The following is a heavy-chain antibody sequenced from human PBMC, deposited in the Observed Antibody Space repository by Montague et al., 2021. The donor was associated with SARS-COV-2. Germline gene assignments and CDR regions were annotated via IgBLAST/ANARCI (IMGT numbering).Heavy chain of an antibody. D-gene: IGHD7-27*01. CDR2: IYYSGDT. J-gene: IGHJ3*02. V-gene: IGHV4-39*01. Sequence: SETLSLTCTVSGDSISSATYYWGWIRQPPGKGLEWIGSIYYSGDTYSNPSLKNPVTISVDMSENQFSLKVTSVTATDTAVYYCAGSSRLLGDAFEIWGQGTMVTVSS. CDR1: GDSISSATYY. CDR3: AGSSRLLGDAFEI.